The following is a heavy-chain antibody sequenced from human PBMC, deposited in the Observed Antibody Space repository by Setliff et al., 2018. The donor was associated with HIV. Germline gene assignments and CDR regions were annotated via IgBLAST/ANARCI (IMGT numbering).Heavy chain of an antibody. CDR1: GGSISSNNDH. J-gene: IGHJ4*02. Sequence: PSETLSLTCTVSGGSISSNNDHWGWIRQPPGKGLEWIGSISHSGNTYHNPSLQSRVTISLGMSKSQFSLKLRSMSAADTAVYYCARDPHYFDTSGYYSYFYFDFWGQGMLVTVSS. V-gene: IGHV4-39*07. CDR2: ISHSGNT. CDR3: ARDPHYFDTSGYYSYFYFDF. D-gene: IGHD3-22*01.